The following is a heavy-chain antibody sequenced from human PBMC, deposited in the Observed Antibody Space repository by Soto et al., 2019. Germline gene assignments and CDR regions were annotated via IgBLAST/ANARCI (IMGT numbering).Heavy chain of an antibody. Sequence: SETLSLTCAVYGGYFSGYYWSWIRQPPGKGLEWIGEINHSGSTNYNPSLKSRVTISVDTSKNQFSLKLSSVTAADTAVYYCARARRYYGSGSYYKDVRWFDPWGQGTLVTVSS. V-gene: IGHV4-34*01. J-gene: IGHJ5*02. CDR3: ARARRYYGSGSYYKDVRWFDP. CDR2: INHSGST. CDR1: GGYFSGYY. D-gene: IGHD3-10*01.